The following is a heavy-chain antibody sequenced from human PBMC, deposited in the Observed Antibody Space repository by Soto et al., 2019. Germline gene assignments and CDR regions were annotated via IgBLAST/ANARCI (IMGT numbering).Heavy chain of an antibody. V-gene: IGHV4-59*01. CDR2: TYYSGST. J-gene: IGHJ3*02. CDR1: GGSISSYY. CDR3: GAAAGLDAFDI. D-gene: IGHD6-13*01. Sequence: QVQLQESGPGLVKPSETLSLTCTVSGGSISSYYWSWIRQPPGKGLEWIGYTYYSGSTNYNPYLKSRVTISVDTSKNQFSLKLSSVTAADTAVYYWGAAAGLDAFDIWGQGTMVTVSS.